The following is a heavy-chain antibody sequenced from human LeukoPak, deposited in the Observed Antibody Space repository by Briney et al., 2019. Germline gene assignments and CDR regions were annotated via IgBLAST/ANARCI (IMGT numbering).Heavy chain of an antibody. CDR2: ISSSSSYI. CDR1: GFTFSSYS. D-gene: IGHD6-19*01. CDR3: ARSLYSSGWKRGYYFDY. V-gene: IGHV3-21*01. Sequence: GGSLRLSCAASGFTFSSYSMNWVRQAPGKGLEWVSSISSSSSYIYYADSVKGRFTISRDNAKNSLYLQMNSLRAGDTAVYYCARSLYSSGWKRGYYFDYWGQGTLSTVSS. J-gene: IGHJ4*02.